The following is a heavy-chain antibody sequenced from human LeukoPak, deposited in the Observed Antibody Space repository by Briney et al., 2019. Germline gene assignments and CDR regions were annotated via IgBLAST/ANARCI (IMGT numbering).Heavy chain of an antibody. V-gene: IGHV5-51*01. D-gene: IGHD3-3*01. Sequence: GESLKISCKGSGYTFTSYWMGWARPMPGKGLEWMGSIYPGDSDTRYSPSFQGQVTISADKSINTAYVQWSSLKASDTAIYYCARLGSGYFEAWFDYWGQGTLVTVSS. CDR3: ARLGSGYFEAWFDY. CDR2: IYPGDSDT. CDR1: GYTFTSYW. J-gene: IGHJ4*02.